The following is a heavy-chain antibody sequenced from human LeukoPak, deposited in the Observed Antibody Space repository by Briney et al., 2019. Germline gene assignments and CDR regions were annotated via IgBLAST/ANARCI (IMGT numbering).Heavy chain of an antibody. CDR2: INHSGST. CDR1: GGSFSGYY. J-gene: IGHJ4*02. Sequence: SETLSLTCAVYGGSFSGYYWSWIRQPPGKGLEWIGEINHSGSTNYNPSLKSRVTISVDTSKNQFSLKLSSVTAAATAVYYCARGPMKRRITMIVVVKGNSYFDYWGQGTLVTVSS. CDR3: ARGPMKRRITMIVVVKGNSYFDY. V-gene: IGHV4-34*01. D-gene: IGHD3-22*01.